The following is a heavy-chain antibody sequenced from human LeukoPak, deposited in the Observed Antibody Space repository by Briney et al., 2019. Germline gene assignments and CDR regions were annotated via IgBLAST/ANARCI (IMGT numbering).Heavy chain of an antibody. CDR3: ARNRPQTSGYDFYYFDY. D-gene: IGHD5-12*01. Sequence: GGSLRLSCAASGFTVSSNYMSWVRQAPGKGLEWVSVIYSGGSTYYADSVTGRFAISRDNSKNTLYLQMNSLRAEDTAVYYCARNRPQTSGYDFYYFDYWGQGTLVTVSS. CDR2: IYSGGST. V-gene: IGHV3-66*01. CDR1: GFTVSSNY. J-gene: IGHJ4*02.